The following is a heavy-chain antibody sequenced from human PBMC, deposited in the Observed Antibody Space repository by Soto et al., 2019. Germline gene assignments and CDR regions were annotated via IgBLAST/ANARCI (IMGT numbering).Heavy chain of an antibody. CDR2: ISNDGFNK. Sequence: GGSLRLSCAASGFTFSTYAMNWVRQAPGKGLEWVAIISNDGFNKYYADSVKGRFTISRHNSKNTLYLQMNSLRAEDTAVYYCARVSVLSSTGYLVGMDVWGQGTTVTVSS. CDR3: ARVSVLSSTGYLVGMDV. D-gene: IGHD3-9*01. J-gene: IGHJ6*02. V-gene: IGHV3-30*14. CDR1: GFTFSTYA.